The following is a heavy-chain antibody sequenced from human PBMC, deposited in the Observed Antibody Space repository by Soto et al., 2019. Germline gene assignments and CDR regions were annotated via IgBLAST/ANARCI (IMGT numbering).Heavy chain of an antibody. CDR2: ISGSGDST. D-gene: IGHD1-26*01. CDR3: ARRGSGSYYGY. V-gene: IGHV3-23*01. Sequence: GGSLRLACAAFGFPFSSYAMRWVRQAPGRGLEWVSAISGSGDSTYYADSVKGRFTISRDNSKNTLYLRMNSLRAEDTAVYYCARRGSGSYYGYWGEGHSVTFST. CDR1: GFPFSSYA. J-gene: IGHJ4*02.